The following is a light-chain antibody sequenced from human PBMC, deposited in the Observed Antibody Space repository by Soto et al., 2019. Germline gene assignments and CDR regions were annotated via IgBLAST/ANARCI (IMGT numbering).Light chain of an antibody. J-gene: IGKJ3*01. CDR1: QSVPSNY. CDR3: HQYDGSAIFT. V-gene: IGKV3-20*01. Sequence: EIGLTQSPGTLSLSPGERATLSCRASQSVPSNYLAWYQQRPGQAPRLLIYGASTRAAGVPDRFSGSGSGTEFSLDINRLEPEDFAVFYCHQYDGSAIFTFGGGTTVHIK. CDR2: GAS.